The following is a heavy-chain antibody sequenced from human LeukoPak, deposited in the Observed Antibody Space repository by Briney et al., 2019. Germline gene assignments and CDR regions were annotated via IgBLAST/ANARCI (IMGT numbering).Heavy chain of an antibody. CDR1: GFTFSGYA. CDR2: ISSSSSYI. Sequence: GGSLRLSCAASGFTFSGYAMSWVRQAPGKGLEWVSSISSSSSYIYYADSVKGRFTISRDNAKNSLYLQMNSLRAEDTAVYYCARDYGAVAPWELDAFDIWGQGTMVTVSS. CDR3: ARDYGAVAPWELDAFDI. J-gene: IGHJ3*02. V-gene: IGHV3-21*01. D-gene: IGHD6-19*01.